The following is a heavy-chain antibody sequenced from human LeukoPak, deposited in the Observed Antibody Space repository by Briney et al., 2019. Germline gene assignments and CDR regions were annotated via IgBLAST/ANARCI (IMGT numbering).Heavy chain of an antibody. V-gene: IGHV3-23*01. CDR2: ISGSGGST. J-gene: IGHJ4*02. D-gene: IGHD6-13*01. Sequence: ETLSLTCTVSGGSISSYYWSWVRQAPGKGLEWVSAISGSGGSTYYADSVKGRFTISRDNSKNTLYLQMNSLRAEDTAVYYCAKDIGSSWLYYFDYWGQGTLITVSP. CDR3: AKDIGSSWLYYFDY. CDR1: GGSISSYY.